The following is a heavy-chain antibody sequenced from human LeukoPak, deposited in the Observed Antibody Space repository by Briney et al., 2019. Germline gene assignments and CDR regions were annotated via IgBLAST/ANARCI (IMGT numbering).Heavy chain of an antibody. CDR2: IYYSGST. J-gene: IGHJ4*02. Sequence: NPSETLSLTCTVSGGSVSSGSYYWSWIRQPPGKGLEWIGYIYYSGSTNYNPSLKSRVTISVDTSKNQFSLKLSSVTAADTAVYYCARDQGSGWYYFDYWGQGTLVTVSS. CDR1: GGSVSSGSYY. D-gene: IGHD6-19*01. CDR3: ARDQGSGWYYFDY. V-gene: IGHV4-61*01.